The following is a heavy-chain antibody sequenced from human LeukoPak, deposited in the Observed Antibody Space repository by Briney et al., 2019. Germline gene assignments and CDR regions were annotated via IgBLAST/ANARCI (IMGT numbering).Heavy chain of an antibody. Sequence: SETLSLTCTVSGGSISSYYWSWIRQPPGEGLEWIGYIYYSGSTNYNPSLKSRVTISVDTSKNQFSLKLSSVTAADTAVYYCARGPLLRFLEWPFDYWGQGTLVTVSS. D-gene: IGHD3-3*01. CDR1: GGSISSYY. CDR2: IYYSGST. J-gene: IGHJ4*02. V-gene: IGHV4-59*01. CDR3: ARGPLLRFLEWPFDY.